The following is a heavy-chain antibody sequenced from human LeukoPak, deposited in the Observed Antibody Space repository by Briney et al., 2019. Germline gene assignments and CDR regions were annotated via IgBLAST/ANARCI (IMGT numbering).Heavy chain of an antibody. CDR2: LNPNNGGT. D-gene: IGHD3-22*01. CDR1: GYTFTGNY. CDR3: ARVRLDYYDGSGYNYVGDAFDI. Sequence: ASVKVSCKVSGYTFTGNYMHWVRQAPGQGLEWMGWLNPNNGGTNYAQKFQGRVTMTRDTSISTAYMELSRLRSDDTAMYYCARVRLDYYDGSGYNYVGDAFDIWGQGTIVTVSS. J-gene: IGHJ3*02. V-gene: IGHV1-2*02.